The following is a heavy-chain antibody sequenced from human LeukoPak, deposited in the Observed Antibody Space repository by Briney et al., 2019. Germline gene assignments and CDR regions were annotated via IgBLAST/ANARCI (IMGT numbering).Heavy chain of an antibody. CDR2: IYPGDSDT. CDR1: GYSFTSYW. CDR3: ARLFRGYRGTEYYFDY. D-gene: IGHD5-18*01. V-gene: IGHV5-51*01. Sequence: GESLKISCKGSGYSFTSYWSGWVRQMPGKGLEWMGIIYPGDSDTRYSPSFQGQVTISADKSISTAYLQWSSLKASDTAMYYCARLFRGYRGTEYYFDYWGQGTLVTVSS. J-gene: IGHJ4*02.